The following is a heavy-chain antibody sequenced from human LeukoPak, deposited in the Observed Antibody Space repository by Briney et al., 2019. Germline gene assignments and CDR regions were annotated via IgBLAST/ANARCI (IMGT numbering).Heavy chain of an antibody. J-gene: IGHJ4*02. CDR1: GFTFSSYA. CDR2: ISRIGGST. D-gene: IGHD4-17*01. Sequence: GGSLRLSCAASGFTFSSYAMSWVRQAPGKGLEGVSAISRIGGSTYYADSVKGRFTISRDNSKNTLYLQMNSLRAEDTAVYYCAKDRYGDYEVLFDYWGQGTLVTVSS. V-gene: IGHV3-23*01. CDR3: AKDRYGDYEVLFDY.